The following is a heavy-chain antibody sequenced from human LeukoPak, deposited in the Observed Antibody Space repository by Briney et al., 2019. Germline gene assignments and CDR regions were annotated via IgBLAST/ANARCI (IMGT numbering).Heavy chain of an antibody. CDR1: GGSFSGYY. CDR2: INHSGST. Sequence: MTSETLSLTCAVYGGSFSGYYWSWIRQPPGKGLEWIGEINHSGSTNYNPSLKSRVTISVGTSKNQFSLKLSSVTAADTAVYYCARVKAIYCSSTSCYGGTYYYMDVWGKGTTVTVSS. CDR3: ARVKAIYCSSTSCYGGTYYYMDV. V-gene: IGHV4-34*01. D-gene: IGHD2-2*01. J-gene: IGHJ6*03.